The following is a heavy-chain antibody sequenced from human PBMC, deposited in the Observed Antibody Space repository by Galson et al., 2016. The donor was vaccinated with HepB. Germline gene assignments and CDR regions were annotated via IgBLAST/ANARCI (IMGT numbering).Heavy chain of an antibody. CDR2: TYYRSNWIN. J-gene: IGHJ4*02. CDR3: ARGAYSSQRFDF. CDR1: GDSVSSNSAA. V-gene: IGHV6-1*01. D-gene: IGHD5-18*01. Sequence: CAISGDSVSSNSAAWNWIRQSPSRGLEWLGRTYYRSNWINEYAVSVKGRITIKSGTSKNQFSLQLNSVTPEDTAVYYCARGAYSSQRFDFWGQGTLVTVSS.